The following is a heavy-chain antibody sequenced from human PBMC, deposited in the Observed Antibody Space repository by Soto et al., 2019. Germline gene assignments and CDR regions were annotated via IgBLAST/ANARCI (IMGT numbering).Heavy chain of an antibody. CDR3: ARHSYYSNPLRFDP. Sequence: SETLSLTCTVSGGSISSYYWSWIRQPPGKGLEWIGHIYYSGITNYNPSLKSRVTISVDTSKNQFSLKLSSVTAADTAVYYCARHSYYSNPLRFDPWGQGTLVTVSS. CDR1: GGSISSYY. V-gene: IGHV4-59*01. CDR2: IYYSGIT. D-gene: IGHD4-4*01. J-gene: IGHJ5*02.